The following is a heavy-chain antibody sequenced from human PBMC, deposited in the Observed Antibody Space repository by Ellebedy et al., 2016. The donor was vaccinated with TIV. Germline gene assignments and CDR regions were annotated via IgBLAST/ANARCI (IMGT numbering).Heavy chain of an antibody. J-gene: IGHJ3*02. V-gene: IGHV3-23*01. CDR2: ISGSGGST. CDR3: ARDVVRGVPLVGFDI. CDR1: GFTFSSYA. Sequence: GGSLRLXCAASGFTFSSYAMNWVRQAPGKGLEWVSAISGSGGSTYYADSVKGRFTISRDNSMNTLYLQMNSLRAEDTAVYYCARDVVRGVPLVGFDIWGQGTMVTVSS. D-gene: IGHD3-10*01.